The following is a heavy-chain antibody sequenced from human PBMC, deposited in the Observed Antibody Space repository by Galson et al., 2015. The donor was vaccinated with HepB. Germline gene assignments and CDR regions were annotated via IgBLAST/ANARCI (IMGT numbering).Heavy chain of an antibody. CDR1: GFTFSSYA. V-gene: IGHV3-30-3*01. D-gene: IGHD2-15*01. Sequence: SLRLSCADSGFTFSSYAMHWVRQAPGKGLEWVAVISYDGSNKYYADSVKGRFTISRDNSKNTLYLQMNSLRAEDTAVYYCARDAYCSDNICFSAAGYWGQGTLVTVSS. CDR2: ISYDGSNK. J-gene: IGHJ4*02. CDR3: ARDAYCSDNICFSAAGY.